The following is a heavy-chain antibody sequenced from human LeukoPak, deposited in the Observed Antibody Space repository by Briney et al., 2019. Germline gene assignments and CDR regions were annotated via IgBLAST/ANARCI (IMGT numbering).Heavy chain of an antibody. Sequence: SETLSLTCTVSGGSISSGDYYWSWIRQPPGKGLEWIGYIYYSGSTYYNPSLKSRVTISVDTSKNQFSLKLSSVTAADTAVYYCARGHRYCSGGSCYSVNCFDPWGQGTLVTVSS. D-gene: IGHD2-15*01. CDR2: IYYSGST. V-gene: IGHV4-30-4*01. J-gene: IGHJ5*02. CDR1: GGSISSGDYY. CDR3: ARGHRYCSGGSCYSVNCFDP.